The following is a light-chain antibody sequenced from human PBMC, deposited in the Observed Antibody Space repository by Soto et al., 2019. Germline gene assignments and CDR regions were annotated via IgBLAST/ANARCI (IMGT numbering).Light chain of an antibody. Sequence: EIVMTQSPATLSVSPGERATLSCRASQSISSKLAWYQQRPGQAPRLLIYGASTRATGVPVRFRGSGSETEFTLTISGLQSEDFAVYCCQQYDKWPPTFGGGTKVDIK. CDR1: QSISSK. V-gene: IGKV3-15*01. CDR2: GAS. J-gene: IGKJ4*01. CDR3: QQYDKWPPT.